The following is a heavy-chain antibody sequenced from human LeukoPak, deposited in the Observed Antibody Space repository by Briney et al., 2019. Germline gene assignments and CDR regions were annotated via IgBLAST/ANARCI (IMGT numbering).Heavy chain of an antibody. CDR3: ARFARFGDLQGGGYFDY. J-gene: IGHJ4*02. CDR2: ISSGGSII. V-gene: IGHV3-48*03. Sequence: GGSLRLSCAASGFIFGSYETNWVRQATGKGLEWVSYISSGGSIIYYADSVRGRFTISRDNAKNSLYLQMNSLRAEDTAVYYCARFARFGDLQGGGYFDYWGQGTLVTVSS. CDR1: GFIFGSYE. D-gene: IGHD3-16*01.